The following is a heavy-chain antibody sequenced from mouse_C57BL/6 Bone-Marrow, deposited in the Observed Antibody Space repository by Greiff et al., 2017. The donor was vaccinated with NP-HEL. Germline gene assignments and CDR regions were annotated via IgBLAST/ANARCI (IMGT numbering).Heavy chain of an antibody. V-gene: IGHV1-80*01. CDR3: ARGAY. J-gene: IGHJ3*01. CDR2: IYTGDGDT. Sequence: QVQLKESGAELVKPGASVKISCKASGYEFSNYWMNWVKQRPGKGLEWIGQIYTGDGDTNYNGKFKDKATLTADKSSSTASMQLSGLTSEDSSCYFCARGAYWGQGTLLTVSA. CDR1: GYEFSNYW.